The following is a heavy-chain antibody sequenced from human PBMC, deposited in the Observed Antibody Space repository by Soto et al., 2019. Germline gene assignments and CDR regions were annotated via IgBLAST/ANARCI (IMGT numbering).Heavy chain of an antibody. J-gene: IGHJ5*02. Sequence: PSETLSLICSLSGASISNSRFYWAWIRQPPGEGLKWIGRIYHTGNAYYNPSLNSRVTISVDTSKNQFALKLTPVTAADAALYYCARDFFDSSDYTTNWFEAWGQGTLVTDSS. CDR1: GASISNSRFY. V-gene: IGHV4-39*01. CDR2: IYHTGNA. D-gene: IGHD3-22*01. CDR3: ARDFFDSSDYTTNWFEA.